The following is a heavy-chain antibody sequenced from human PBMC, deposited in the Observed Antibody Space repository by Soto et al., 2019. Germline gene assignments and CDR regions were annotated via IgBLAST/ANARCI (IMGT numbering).Heavy chain of an antibody. Sequence: GGSLRLSCVASGFSFNPYVMAWVRQAPGKGLEWVSAISSSTSITHYADSVRGRFTISRDNAKNSLYLQMNSLRAEDTAVYYCARDYGDYADAFDIWGQGTMVTVS. CDR2: ISSSTSIT. V-gene: IGHV3-21*01. D-gene: IGHD4-17*01. CDR1: GFSFNPYV. CDR3: ARDYGDYADAFDI. J-gene: IGHJ3*02.